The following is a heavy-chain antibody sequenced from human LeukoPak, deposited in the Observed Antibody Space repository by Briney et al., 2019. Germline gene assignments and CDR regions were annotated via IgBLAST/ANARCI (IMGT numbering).Heavy chain of an antibody. V-gene: IGHV3-23*01. CDR3: AKVRSFPPDYFDY. Sequence: GGSLRLSCAASGFTFSGYAMSWVRQAPGKGLEWVSAISGSGGSTYYADSVKGRFTISRDNSKNTLYLQMNSLRAEDTAVYYCAKVRSFPPDYFDYWGQGTLVTVSS. D-gene: IGHD1-26*01. CDR2: ISGSGGST. CDR1: GFTFSGYA. J-gene: IGHJ4*02.